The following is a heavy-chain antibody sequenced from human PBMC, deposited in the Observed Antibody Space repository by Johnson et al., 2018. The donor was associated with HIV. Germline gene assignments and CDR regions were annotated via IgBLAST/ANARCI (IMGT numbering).Heavy chain of an antibody. J-gene: IGHJ3*02. Sequence: VQLVESGGGVVQPGRSLRLSCAASGFTFSSYAMHWVRQAPGKGLEWVAVISYDGSNKYYADSVKGRFTISRDNSKNTLYLQMNSLRAEDTAVYYCRVVTSAFDIWGQGTMVTVSS. CDR3: RVVTSAFDI. V-gene: IGHV3-30-3*01. CDR1: GFTFSSYA. D-gene: IGHD4-23*01. CDR2: ISYDGSNK.